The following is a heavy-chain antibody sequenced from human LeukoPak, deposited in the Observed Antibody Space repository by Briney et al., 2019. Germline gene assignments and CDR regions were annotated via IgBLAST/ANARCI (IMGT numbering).Heavy chain of an antibody. CDR1: GGSFSGYY. D-gene: IGHD3-16*02. J-gene: IGHJ1*01. V-gene: IGHV4-34*01. CDR3: ARSSADYVWGSYRYTAEYFQH. Sequence: SETLSLTCAVYGGSFSGYYWSWIRQPPGKGLEWIGEINHSGSTNYNPSLKSRVTISVDTSKNQFSLRLSSVPAADTAVYYCARSSADYVWGSYRYTAEYFQHWGQGTLVTVSS. CDR2: INHSGST.